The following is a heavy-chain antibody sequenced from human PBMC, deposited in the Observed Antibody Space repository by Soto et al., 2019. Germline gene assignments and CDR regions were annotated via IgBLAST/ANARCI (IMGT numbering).Heavy chain of an antibody. CDR3: ARAPSSSWFNY. D-gene: IGHD6-13*01. CDR2: IKHSGST. CDR1: GGSFSGYY. J-gene: IGHJ4*02. V-gene: IGHV4-34*01. Sequence: SETLSLTCAVYGGSFSGYYRSWIRQPPGKGLEWIGEIKHSGSTNYNPSLKSRVTISVDTSKNQFSLKLSSVTAADTAVYYCARAPSSSWFNYWGQGTLVTVSS.